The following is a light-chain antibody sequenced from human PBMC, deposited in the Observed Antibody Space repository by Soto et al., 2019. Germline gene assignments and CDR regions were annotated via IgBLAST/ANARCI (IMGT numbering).Light chain of an antibody. J-gene: IGKJ4*01. Sequence: DIQMTQSPSTLSASVGDRVTITCRASQSISTWLAWYQQKPGKAPKLLIYKASSLEGGFPLRFSGSGSGTQFNITVSSLRSDDFATYYCQQYNTYPLTFGGVTTVQIK. CDR3: QQYNTYPLT. CDR2: KAS. CDR1: QSISTW. V-gene: IGKV1-5*03.